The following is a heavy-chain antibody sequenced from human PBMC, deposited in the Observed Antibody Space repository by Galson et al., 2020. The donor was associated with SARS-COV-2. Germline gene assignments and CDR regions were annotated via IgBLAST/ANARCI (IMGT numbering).Heavy chain of an antibody. CDR3: ARGHWGRDY. Sequence: QAGGSLTLSCVGSGFNFSSHWMSWVRQAPGKGLEWVADIKPDGRAKYYVDSVKGRFTIARDNAKNSLYLQRNSLGAEDTAGYYCARGHWGRDYWGKGTLVTVCS. CDR2: IKPDGRAK. V-gene: IGHV3-7*04. CDR1: GFNFSSHW. J-gene: IGHJ4*02. D-gene: IGHD7-27*01.